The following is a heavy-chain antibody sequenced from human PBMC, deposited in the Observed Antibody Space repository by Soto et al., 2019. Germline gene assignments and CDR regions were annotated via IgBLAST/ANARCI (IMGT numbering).Heavy chain of an antibody. D-gene: IGHD2-21*02. CDR1: GGSISSDNYH. J-gene: IGHJ6*02. V-gene: IGHV4-30-4*08. CDR2: IYYSGSI. CDR3: AREDDGGDRDYYGLDV. Sequence: QVQLQQSGPGLVKPSRTLSLTCTVSGGSISSDNYHWTWIRQSPGKGLEWIGYIYYSGSIFYNPSFKSRVTISVDTSKNQFSLQLSSVTAADTAVYFCAREDDGGDRDYYGLDVWGQGTTVTVSS.